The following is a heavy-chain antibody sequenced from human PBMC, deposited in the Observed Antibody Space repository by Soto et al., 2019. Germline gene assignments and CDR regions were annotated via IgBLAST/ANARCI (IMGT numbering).Heavy chain of an antibody. J-gene: IGHJ6*03. D-gene: IGHD4-17*01. V-gene: IGHV1-18*01. CDR3: ATDRLLLYYYYYMDV. CDR2: ISAYNGNT. CDR1: GYTFTSYG. Sequence: ASVKVSCKASGYTFTSYGISWVRQAPGQGLEWMGWISAYNGNTNYAQKLQGRVTMTTDTSTSTAYMELRSLRSDDTAVYYCATDRLLLYYYYYMDVWGKGTTVTFSS.